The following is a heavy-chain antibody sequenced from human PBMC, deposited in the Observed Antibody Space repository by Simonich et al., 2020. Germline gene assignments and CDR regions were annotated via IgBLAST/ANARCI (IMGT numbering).Heavy chain of an antibody. CDR2: KSYDGSNK. CDR3: AREGLLLDAFDI. CDR1: GFTFSSYA. D-gene: IGHD2-15*01. Sequence: QVQLVESGGGVVQPGRSLRLSCAASGFTFSSYAMHWVRQAPGNGLRWLASKSYDGSNKDYADSVKGRCTISRDNSKNTLYLQMNSLRAEDTAVYYCAREGLLLDAFDIWGQGTMVTVSS. J-gene: IGHJ3*02. V-gene: IGHV3-30*07.